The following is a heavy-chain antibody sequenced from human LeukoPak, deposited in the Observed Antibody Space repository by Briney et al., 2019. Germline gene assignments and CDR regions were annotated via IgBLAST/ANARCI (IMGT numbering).Heavy chain of an antibody. Sequence: SETLSFTCAVYGGSFSDYYWSWIRQPPGKGLEWIGEINHSASTNYNPSLKSRVIISVDMSKNQFSLKLSSVTAADTAVYYCARGIGYCSGGSCYSAQQNYYYYYMDVWGKGTTVIVSS. CDR1: GGSFSDYY. D-gene: IGHD2-15*01. J-gene: IGHJ6*03. CDR3: ARGIGYCSGGSCYSAQQNYYYYYMDV. V-gene: IGHV4-34*01. CDR2: INHSAST.